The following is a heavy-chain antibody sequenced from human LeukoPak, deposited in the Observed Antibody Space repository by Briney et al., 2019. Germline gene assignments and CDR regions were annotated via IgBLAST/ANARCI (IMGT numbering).Heavy chain of an antibody. D-gene: IGHD6-13*01. J-gene: IGHJ6*03. CDR1: GYSFTDYW. V-gene: IGHV5-51*01. Sequence: EFLKISCKTSGYSFTDYWIGWVRQMPGKGLEWMGIVYPGGSDTRNSPSFQGQVTISADKSINTAYLQWSSLKASDTTMYYCARQASSSVVDYMDVWGKGTTVTVSS. CDR3: ARQASSSVVDYMDV. CDR2: VYPGGSDT.